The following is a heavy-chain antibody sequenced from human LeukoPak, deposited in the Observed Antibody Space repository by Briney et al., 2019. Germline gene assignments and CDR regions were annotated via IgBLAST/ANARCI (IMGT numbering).Heavy chain of an antibody. Sequence: GGSLRLSCGASGFTFSDYGMSWVRQAPGKGLEWVSGISGRGDKKYYADSVKGRFTISRDNSKNTVYLQMNSLRGEDTAVYYCTRLLAEGYWGQGTLVTVSS. CDR1: GFTFSDYG. J-gene: IGHJ4*02. V-gene: IGHV3-23*01. CDR3: TRLLAEGY. CDR2: ISGRGDKK.